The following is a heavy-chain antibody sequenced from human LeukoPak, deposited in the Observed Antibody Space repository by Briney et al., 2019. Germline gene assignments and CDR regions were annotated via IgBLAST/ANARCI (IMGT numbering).Heavy chain of an antibody. CDR3: ARGGPGGSYFDY. CDR2: INNDGSQ. Sequence: GGSLRLSCAASGFSLRSSEMNWVRQAPGKGLVWVSRINNDGSQIYADSVKGRFTISRDNAKNTLYLQMNSLRDEDTAVYYCARGGPGGSYFDYWGQGALVTVSS. CDR1: GFSLRSSE. V-gene: IGHV3-74*01. J-gene: IGHJ4*02. D-gene: IGHD1-26*01.